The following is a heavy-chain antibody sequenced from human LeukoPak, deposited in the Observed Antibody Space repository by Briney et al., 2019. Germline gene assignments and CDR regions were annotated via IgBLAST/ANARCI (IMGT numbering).Heavy chain of an antibody. CDR1: GFTFSSYS. D-gene: IGHD3-16*01. CDR2: ISSSSSYI. CDR3: ARITPQRWFDP. Sequence: GGSLRLSCAASGFTFSSYSMNWVRQAPGKGLEWVSSISSSSSYIYYADSAKGRFTISRDNAKNSLYLQMNSLRAEDTAVYYCARITPQRWFDPWGQGTLVTVSS. V-gene: IGHV3-21*01. J-gene: IGHJ5*02.